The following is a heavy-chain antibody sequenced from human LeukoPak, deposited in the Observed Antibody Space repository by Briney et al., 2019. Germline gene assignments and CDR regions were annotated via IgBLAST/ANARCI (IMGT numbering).Heavy chain of an antibody. CDR1: GFVFSSYA. V-gene: IGHV4-59*08. CDR3: ARYNSYGSGSL. J-gene: IGHJ4*02. Sequence: GSLRLSCAASGFVFSSYAMHWVRQAPGKGLEWIGYIYYSGSTNYNPSLKSRVTISVDTSKNQFSLKLSSVIAADTAVYYCARYNSYGSGSLWGQGTLVTVSS. D-gene: IGHD3-10*01. CDR2: IYYSGST.